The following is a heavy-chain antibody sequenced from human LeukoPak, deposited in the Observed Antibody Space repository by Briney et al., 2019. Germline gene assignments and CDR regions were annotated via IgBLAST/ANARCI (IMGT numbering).Heavy chain of an antibody. V-gene: IGHV4-4*02. CDR3: ARLRLSGGSFSVGWFDP. J-gene: IGHJ5*02. CDR2: IFHSGTT. Sequence: SETLSLTCTVSDEVITSNNWWSWVRQSPGKGLEGIGEIFHSGTTRYKASLESRVTMLLDKSKNQFSLRLNSVTAADTAVYSCARLRLSGGSFSVGWFDPWGQGIQVTVSS. CDR1: DEVITSNNW. D-gene: IGHD1-26*01.